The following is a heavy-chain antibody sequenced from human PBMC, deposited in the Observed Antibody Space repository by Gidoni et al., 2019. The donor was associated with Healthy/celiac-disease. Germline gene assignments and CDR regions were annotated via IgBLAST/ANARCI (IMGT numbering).Heavy chain of an antibody. V-gene: IGHV4-34*01. CDR1: GGSFSGYY. Sequence: QVQLQQWGAGLLKPSETLSLTCAVYGGSFSGYYWSWIRQPPGKGLEWIGEINHSGSTNYNPSLKSRVTISVDTSKNQFSLKLSSVTAADTAVYYCARRNPSHSYYYYYYYMDVWGKGTTVTVSS. CDR3: ARRNPSHSYYYYYYYMDV. D-gene: IGHD4-4*01. J-gene: IGHJ6*03. CDR2: INHSGST.